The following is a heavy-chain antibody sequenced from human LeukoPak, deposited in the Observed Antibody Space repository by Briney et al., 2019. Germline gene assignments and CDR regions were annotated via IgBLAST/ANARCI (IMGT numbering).Heavy chain of an antibody. CDR3: ARAGYDYLDY. Sequence: GGSLRLSCAASGFTFISYGMHGVRQAPGKGLEWVAVIWYDGSNKYYADSVKGRFTISRDNSKNTLYLQMNSLRAEDTAVYYCARAGYDYLDYWGQGTLVTVSS. CDR2: IWYDGSNK. V-gene: IGHV3-33*01. D-gene: IGHD5-12*01. J-gene: IGHJ4*02. CDR1: GFTFISYG.